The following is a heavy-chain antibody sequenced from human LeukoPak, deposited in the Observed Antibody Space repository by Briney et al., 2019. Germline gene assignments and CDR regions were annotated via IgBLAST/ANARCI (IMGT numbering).Heavy chain of an antibody. CDR2: INPNSGGT. Sequence: ASVKVSCKASGYIFTGYYMHWVRQAPGQGLEWMGWINPNSGGTNYAQKFQGRVTMTRDTSISTAYMELSSLRSEDTAVYYCARRPLERMAGSWFDPWGQGTLVTVSS. J-gene: IGHJ5*02. CDR1: GYIFTGYY. V-gene: IGHV1-2*02. D-gene: IGHD3-3*01. CDR3: ARRPLERMAGSWFDP.